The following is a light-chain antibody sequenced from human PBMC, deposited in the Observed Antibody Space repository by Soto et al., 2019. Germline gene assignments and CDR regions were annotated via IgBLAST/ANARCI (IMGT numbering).Light chain of an antibody. CDR2: GAF. V-gene: IGKV3-11*01. J-gene: IGKJ5*01. CDR1: PSVTNF. CDR3: QQRNVWPPVT. Sequence: VLTYTPAALSFSPGERATLSCRASPSVTNFLAWYQQKPGQAPRLLIYGAFNRATGIPARFSGSGSGTDFTLTISSLEPEDSAVYYCQQRNVWPPVTFGQGTRLEIK.